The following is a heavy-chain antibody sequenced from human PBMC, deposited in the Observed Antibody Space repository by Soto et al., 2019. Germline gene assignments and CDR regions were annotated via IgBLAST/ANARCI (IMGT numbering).Heavy chain of an antibody. CDR1: GFTFSSYG. J-gene: IGHJ3*02. D-gene: IGHD3-10*01. CDR2: ISYDGSNK. Sequence: QVQLVESGGGVVQPGRSLRLSCAASGFTFSSYGMHWVRQAPGKGLEWVAVISYDGSNKYYADSVKGRFTISRDNSNNTLYLQMNSLRAEDTAVYYCAKENELFSFDIWGQGTMVTVSS. CDR3: AKENELFSFDI. V-gene: IGHV3-30*18.